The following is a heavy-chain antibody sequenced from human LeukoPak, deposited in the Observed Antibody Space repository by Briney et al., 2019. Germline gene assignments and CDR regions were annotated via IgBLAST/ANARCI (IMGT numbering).Heavy chain of an antibody. Sequence: SETLSLTCTVSGGSISSYYWSWIRQPPGKGLEWIGYIYYSGSTNYNPSLKSRVTISVDTSKNQFSLKLSSVTAADTAVYYCAREIFRGVIISPLNGWFDPWGQGTLVTVSS. CDR2: IYYSGST. J-gene: IGHJ5*02. V-gene: IGHV4-59*01. CDR3: AREIFRGVIISPLNGWFDP. CDR1: GGSISSYY. D-gene: IGHD3-10*01.